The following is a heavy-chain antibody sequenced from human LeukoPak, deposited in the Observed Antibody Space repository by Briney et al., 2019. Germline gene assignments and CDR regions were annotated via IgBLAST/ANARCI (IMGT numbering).Heavy chain of an antibody. D-gene: IGHD1-14*01. CDR1: GYTFSSYG. CDR3: ARAENPYYFDY. Sequence: ASVTVSCKASGYTFSSYGISWVRQAPGQGLEWMGWINPNSGGTNYAQKFQGRVTMTRDTSISTAYMELSRLRSDDTAVYYCARAENPYYFDYWGQGTLVTVSS. V-gene: IGHV1-2*02. CDR2: INPNSGGT. J-gene: IGHJ4*02.